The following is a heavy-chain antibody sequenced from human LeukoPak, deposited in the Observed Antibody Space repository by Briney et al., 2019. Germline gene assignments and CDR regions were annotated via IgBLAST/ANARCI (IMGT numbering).Heavy chain of an antibody. J-gene: IGHJ4*02. CDR2: IWYDEITK. CDR1: GFTVSSYG. Sequence: PGGSLRLSCAASGFTVSSYGMTWVRQAPGKGLEWLAFIWYDEITKNYADSVKGRFTISRDNSKNTLYVQMNSLRPDDTAVYYCAKDSSDYYFDYWGQGTLVTVSS. D-gene: IGHD3-22*01. V-gene: IGHV3-30*02. CDR3: AKDSSDYYFDY.